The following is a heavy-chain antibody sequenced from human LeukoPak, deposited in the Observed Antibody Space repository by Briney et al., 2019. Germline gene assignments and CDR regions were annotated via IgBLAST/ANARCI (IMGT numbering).Heavy chain of an antibody. Sequence: ASVKVSCKASGYTFTSYGISWVRQAPGQGLEWMGWISAYNGNTNYAQKLQGRVTMTTDTSTSTAYMELRSLRSDDTAVYYCARVHYGYYGSSGSPYFQHRGQGTLVTVSS. CDR1: GYTFTSYG. CDR3: ARVHYGYYGSSGSPYFQH. V-gene: IGHV1-18*01. J-gene: IGHJ1*01. D-gene: IGHD3-22*01. CDR2: ISAYNGNT.